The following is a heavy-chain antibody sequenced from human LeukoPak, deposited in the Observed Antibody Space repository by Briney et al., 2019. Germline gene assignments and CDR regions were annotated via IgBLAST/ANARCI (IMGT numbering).Heavy chain of an antibody. CDR3: ASSLIKGSGSYTFDY. Sequence: PSETLSLTCAVSGYSISSGYYWGWIRQPPGKGLEWIGSIYHSGSTYYNPSLKSRVTISVDTSKNLFSLKLSSVTAADTAVYYCASSLIKGSGSYTFDYWGQGTLVTVSS. V-gene: IGHV4-38-2*01. J-gene: IGHJ4*02. CDR2: IYHSGST. D-gene: IGHD3-10*01. CDR1: GYSISSGYY.